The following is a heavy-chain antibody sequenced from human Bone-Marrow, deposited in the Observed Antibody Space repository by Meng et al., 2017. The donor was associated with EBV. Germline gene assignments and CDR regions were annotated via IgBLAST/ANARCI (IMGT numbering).Heavy chain of an antibody. D-gene: IGHD6-19*01. CDR3: ARGSGWYSGY. CDR2: INHSGST. CDR1: GGSFSGYY. V-gene: IGHV4-34*01. Sequence: QVQLKQWGAGLLKPSETLSLTCAVYGGSFSGYYWSWIRQPPGKGLEWIGEINHSGSTNYNPSLKSRVTISVDTSKNQFSLKLSSVTAADTAVYYCARGSGWYSGYWGQGTLVTVSS. J-gene: IGHJ4*02.